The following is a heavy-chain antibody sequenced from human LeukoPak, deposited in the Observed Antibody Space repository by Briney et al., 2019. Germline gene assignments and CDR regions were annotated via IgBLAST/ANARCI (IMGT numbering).Heavy chain of an antibody. J-gene: IGHJ3*02. CDR2: INPNSGGT. CDR1: GYTFTGYY. V-gene: IGHV1-2*02. Sequence: ASVKVSCKASGYTFTGYYMHWVRQAPGQGLEWMGWINPNSGGTNYAQKFQGRVTMTRDTSISTAYMELSRLRSEDTAVYYCAKVYTVITTRDAFDIWGQGTMVTVSS. D-gene: IGHD3-22*01. CDR3: AKVYTVITTRDAFDI.